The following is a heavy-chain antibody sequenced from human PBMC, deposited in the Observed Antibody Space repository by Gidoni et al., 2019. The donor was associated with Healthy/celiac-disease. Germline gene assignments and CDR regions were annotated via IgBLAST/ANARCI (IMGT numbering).Heavy chain of an antibody. CDR1: GGTFSSYA. Sequence: VKVSCQASGGTFSSYAISWVRQAPGQGLEWMGGISPICGTANYAQKFQGRVTITADESTSTAYMELSSLRSEDTAVYYCARWELLGDYYYYGMDVWGQGTTVTVSS. CDR2: ISPICGTA. V-gene: IGHV1-69*01. J-gene: IGHJ6*02. CDR3: ARWELLGDYYYYGMDV. D-gene: IGHD1-26*01.